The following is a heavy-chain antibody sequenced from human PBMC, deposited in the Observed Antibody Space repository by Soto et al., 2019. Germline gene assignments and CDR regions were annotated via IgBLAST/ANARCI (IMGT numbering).Heavy chain of an antibody. CDR1: GYTFTAYY. CDR3: ARGYGGRTFDL. D-gene: IGHD2-15*01. J-gene: IGHJ3*01. V-gene: IGHV1-2*04. Sequence: QVQLVQSGAEVREPGASVKVSCKASGYTFTAYYIHWVRQAPGQGLEWMGWINPNSGGTNYEQKFQGWVTMTRDMSISTAYMGLSSVRSDDTAVYYCARGYGGRTFDLWGQGTMVTVSS. CDR2: INPNSGGT.